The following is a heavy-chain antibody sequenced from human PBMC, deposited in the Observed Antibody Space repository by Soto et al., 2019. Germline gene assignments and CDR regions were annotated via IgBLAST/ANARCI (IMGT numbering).Heavy chain of an antibody. V-gene: IGHV1-69*06. D-gene: IGHD6-13*01. CDR3: ARGPGGAAAGTPGDYYYYYGMDV. J-gene: IGHJ6*02. CDR2: IIPIFGTA. Sequence: SVKVSCKASGGTFSSYAISWVRQAPGQGLEWMGGIIPIFGTANYAQKFQGRVTITADKSTSTAYMELSSLRSEDTAVYYCARGPGGAAAGTPGDYYYYYGMDVWGQGTSVTVSS. CDR1: GGTFSSYA.